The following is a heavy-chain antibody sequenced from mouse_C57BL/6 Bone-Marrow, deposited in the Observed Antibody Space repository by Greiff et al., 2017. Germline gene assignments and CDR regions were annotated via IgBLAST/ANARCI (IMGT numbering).Heavy chain of an antibody. CDR2: IYPGSGST. J-gene: IGHJ4*01. Sequence: QVQLKQPGAELVKPGASVKMSCKASGYTFTSYWITWVKQRPGQGLEWIGDIYPGSGSTNYNEKFKSKATLTVDTSSSTAYMQLSSLTSEDSAVYYCARVTTVVATRYAMDYWGQGTSVTVSS. CDR1: GYTFTSYW. CDR3: ARVTTVVATRYAMDY. V-gene: IGHV1-55*01. D-gene: IGHD1-1*01.